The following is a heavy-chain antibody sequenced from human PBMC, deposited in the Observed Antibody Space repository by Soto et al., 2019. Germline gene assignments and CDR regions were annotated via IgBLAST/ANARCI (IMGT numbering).Heavy chain of an antibody. V-gene: IGHV3-53*01. J-gene: IGHJ6*02. CDR1: GFTVSSNY. CDR3: ARERQLSYGMDV. Sequence: PGGSLRLSCAASGFTVSSNYMSWVRQAPGKGLEWVSVIYSGGSTYYADSVKGRFTISRDNSKNTLYLQMNSLRAEDTAVYYCARERQLSYGMDVWGQGTTVTVSS. CDR2: IYSGGST. D-gene: IGHD6-6*01.